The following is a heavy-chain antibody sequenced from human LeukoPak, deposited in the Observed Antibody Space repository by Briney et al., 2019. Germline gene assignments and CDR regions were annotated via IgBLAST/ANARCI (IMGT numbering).Heavy chain of an antibody. V-gene: IGHV3-48*02. CDR3: ARGGDTVTY. CDR1: GFTSIGFNFSTFT. D-gene: IGHD4-17*01. Sequence: GGSLRLSCVVSGFTSIGFNFSTFTMNWVRQAPGKGLEWLSYISSSGYTVSYADSVKGRFTISRDNGKSSLYLQMNSLRDEDTAVYYCARGGDTVTYWGQGTLVTVSS. CDR2: ISSSGYTV. J-gene: IGHJ4*02.